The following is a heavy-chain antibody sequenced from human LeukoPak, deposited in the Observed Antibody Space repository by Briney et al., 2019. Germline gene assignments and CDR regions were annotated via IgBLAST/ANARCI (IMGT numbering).Heavy chain of an antibody. J-gene: IGHJ4*02. CDR3: ARDQEEVTTTTDY. Sequence: GGSLRLSCAASGFTFSSYSMNWVRQAPGEGLEWVSSISSSSSYIYYADSVKGRFTISRDNAKNSLYLQMNSLRAEDTAVYYCARDQEEVTTTTDYWGQGTLVTVSS. V-gene: IGHV3-21*01. CDR2: ISSSSSYI. D-gene: IGHD2-21*02. CDR1: GFTFSSYS.